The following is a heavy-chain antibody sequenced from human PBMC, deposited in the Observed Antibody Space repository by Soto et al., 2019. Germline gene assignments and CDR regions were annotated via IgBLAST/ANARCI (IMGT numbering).Heavy chain of an antibody. J-gene: IGHJ3*02. CDR1: GGTFSSYT. V-gene: IGHV1-69*08. D-gene: IGHD3-22*01. CDR2: IIPILGIA. CDR3: GREGSSGWDDAFDI. Sequence: QVQLVQSGAEVQKPGSSVKVSCKASGGTFSSYTISWVRQAPGQGLEWMGRIIPILGIANYAQKFQGRVTITADKSTSTAYMELSSLRSEDTAVYYCGREGSSGWDDAFDIWGQGTMVTVSS.